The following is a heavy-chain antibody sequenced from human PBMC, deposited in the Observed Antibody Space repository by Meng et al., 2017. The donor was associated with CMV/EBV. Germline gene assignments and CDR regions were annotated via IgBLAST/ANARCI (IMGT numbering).Heavy chain of an antibody. CDR1: GYTFTGYY. CDR2: INPNSGGT. J-gene: IGHJ4*02. V-gene: IGHV1-2*02. Sequence: ASVKVSCKASGYTFTGYYMLWVRQAPGQGLEWMGWINPNSGGTNYAQKFQGRVTMTRDTSISTAYMELSRLRSDDTAVYYCARVVPAAIGTIDYWGQGTLVTVSS. D-gene: IGHD2-2*01. CDR3: ARVVPAAIGTIDY.